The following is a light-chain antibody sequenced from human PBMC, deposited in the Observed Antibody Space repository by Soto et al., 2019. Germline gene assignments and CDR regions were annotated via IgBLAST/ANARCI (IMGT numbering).Light chain of an antibody. V-gene: IGLV2-11*01. Sequence: QPVLTQPRSVSGSPGQSVTISCSGTSSDVGGYNYVSWYQQHPGKAPKVMIYDVSKRPSGVPDRFSGSKSGNTASLTISGLQAEDEGDYYCCSYAGSYIYVFGSGTKVTVL. CDR2: DVS. CDR1: SSDVGGYNY. CDR3: CSYAGSYIYV. J-gene: IGLJ1*01.